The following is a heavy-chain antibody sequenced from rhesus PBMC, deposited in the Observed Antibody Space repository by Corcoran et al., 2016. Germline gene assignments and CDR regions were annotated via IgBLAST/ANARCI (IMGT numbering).Heavy chain of an antibody. CDR2: ISWDDDK. J-gene: IGHJ4*01. D-gene: IGHD5-24*01. CDR1: GFSITTTNLG. V-gene: IGHV2-174*01. Sequence: QVTLKESGPALVKPTQTLTLTCSFSGFSITTTNLGVGWIRQPPGKALEWLALISWDDDKYYRASLKSSLTISSDTSKNQIFLTMTNMDPVDTATYFCVRSRRDSGYRDYFDYWGQGVLVTVSS. CDR3: VRSRRDSGYRDYFDY.